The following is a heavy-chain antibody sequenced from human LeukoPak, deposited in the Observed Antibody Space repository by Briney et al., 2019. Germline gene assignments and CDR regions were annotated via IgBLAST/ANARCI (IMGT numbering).Heavy chain of an antibody. V-gene: IGHV4-59*01. D-gene: IGHD3-22*01. CDR1: GGSISSYY. J-gene: IGHJ4*02. CDR3: AGNYYDSSGPFS. CDR2: IYYSGST. Sequence: SETLSLTXTVSGGSISSYYWSWIRQPPGKGLEWIGYIYYSGSTNYNPSLKSRVTISVDTSKNQFSLKLSSVTAADMAVYYCAGNYYDSSGPFSWSQGTLVTVSS.